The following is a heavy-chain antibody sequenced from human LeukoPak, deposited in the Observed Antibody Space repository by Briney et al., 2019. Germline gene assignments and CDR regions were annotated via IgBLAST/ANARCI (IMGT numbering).Heavy chain of an antibody. CDR3: ASDYGSGSYRFDY. CDR2: IFNSGST. D-gene: IGHD3-10*01. V-gene: IGHV4-59*01. CDR1: GGPLSSYS. Sequence: SETLSLTCTVSGGPLSSYSWSCIRQSPGKGLEWIGYIFNSGSTIYNPSLNSRVTISIDMSKKQFSLKLSSVTAADTAVYYCASDYGSGSYRFDYWGQGALVTVSS. J-gene: IGHJ4*02.